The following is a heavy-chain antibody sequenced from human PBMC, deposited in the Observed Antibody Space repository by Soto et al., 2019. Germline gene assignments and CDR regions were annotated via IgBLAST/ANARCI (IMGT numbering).Heavy chain of an antibody. CDR1: GGSISSSSYY. CDR2: IYYSGST. CDR3: ARQGYYGMDV. J-gene: IGHJ6*02. V-gene: IGHV4-39*01. Sequence: SETLSLTCTVSGGSISSSSYYWGWIRQPPGKGLEWIGSIYYSGSTYHNPSLKSRVTISVDTSKNQFSLKLSSVTAADTAVYYCARQGYYGMDVWGQGTTVTVSS.